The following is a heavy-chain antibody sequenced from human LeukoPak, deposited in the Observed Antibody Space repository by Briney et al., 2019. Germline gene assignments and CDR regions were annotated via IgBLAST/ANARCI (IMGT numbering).Heavy chain of an antibody. CDR3: AKSRRAYCSGGSCFGLWDY. D-gene: IGHD2-15*01. V-gene: IGHV3-74*01. J-gene: IGHJ4*02. CDR1: GFTFSTYW. Sequence: GGSLRLSCAASGFTFSTYWMHWVRQAPGKGLVWVSRINSDESSTTYADSVKGRFTISRDNAKNTLHLQMNSLRAEDTAVYYCAKSRRAYCSGGSCFGLWDYWGQGTLVTVSS. CDR2: INSDESST.